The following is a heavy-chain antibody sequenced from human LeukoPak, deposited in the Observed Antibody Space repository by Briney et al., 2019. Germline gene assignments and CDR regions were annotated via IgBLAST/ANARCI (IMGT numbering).Heavy chain of an antibody. CDR2: VNRDGSET. CDR3: ARNNGMDV. CDR1: GLTLSNYW. Sequence: GGSLRLSCTASGLTLSNYWMTWVRQVPGRGPEWVANVNRDGSETYYLDSVKGRFTISKDNAKNSLYLQMNSLRAEDTALYHCARNNGMDVWGQGTTVIVSS. V-gene: IGHV3-7*03. J-gene: IGHJ6*02.